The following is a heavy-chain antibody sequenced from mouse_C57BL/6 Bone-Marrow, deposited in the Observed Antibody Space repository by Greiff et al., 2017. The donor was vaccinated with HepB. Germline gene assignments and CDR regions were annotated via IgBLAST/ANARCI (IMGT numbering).Heavy chain of an antibody. CDR2: IDPNSGGT. J-gene: IGHJ2*01. CDR1: GYTFTSYW. Sequence: QVQLQQSGAELVKPGASVKVSCKASGYTFTSYWMHWVKQRPGRGLEWIGRIDPNSGGTKYNEKFKSKATLTVDKPSSTAYMQLSSLTSEDSAVYYCARLDSSGYRYFDYWGQGTTLTVSS. V-gene: IGHV1-72*01. CDR3: ARLDSSGYRYFDY. D-gene: IGHD3-2*02.